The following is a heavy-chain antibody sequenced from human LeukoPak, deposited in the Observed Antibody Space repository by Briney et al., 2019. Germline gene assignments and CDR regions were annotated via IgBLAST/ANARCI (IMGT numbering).Heavy chain of an antibody. Sequence: GGSLRLSCAASGFTFGGYTMSWVRQAPGKGLQWVSTITSGGDYMYYADPVKGRFTISRDESKNSLYLHMNSLRAEDTAVYYCARVSIFGVVIANDYWGQGTVVTVSS. V-gene: IGHV3-21*01. CDR2: ITSGGDYM. J-gene: IGHJ4*02. CDR3: ARVSIFGVVIANDY. D-gene: IGHD3-16*02. CDR1: GFTFGGYT.